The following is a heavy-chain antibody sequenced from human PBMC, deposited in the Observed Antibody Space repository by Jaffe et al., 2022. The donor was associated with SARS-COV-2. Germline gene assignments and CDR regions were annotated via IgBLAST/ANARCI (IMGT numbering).Heavy chain of an antibody. D-gene: IGHD5-12*01. J-gene: IGHJ4*02. CDR1: GFTFSNAW. V-gene: IGHV3-15*01. CDR2: IKSKTDGGTT. CDR3: TTWERGYSGYGRFSY. Sequence: EVQLVESGGGLVKPGGSLRLSCAASGFTFSNAWMSWVRQAPGKGLEWVGRIKSKTDGGTTDYAAPVKGRFTISRDDSKNTLYLQMNSLKTEDTAVYYCTTWERGYSGYGRFSYWGQGTLVTVSS.